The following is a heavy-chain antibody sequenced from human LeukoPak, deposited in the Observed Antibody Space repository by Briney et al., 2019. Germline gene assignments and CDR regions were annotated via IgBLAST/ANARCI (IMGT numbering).Heavy chain of an antibody. Sequence: GGSLRLSCAVSGLTFNNYAMSWVRQAPGKGLEWVSGISGRGASKYYADSVKGRFTISRDNSKNTLYLQMNSLRAEDTAVYYCAKDRGYSYGYLDYWGQGTLVTVSS. V-gene: IGHV3-23*01. J-gene: IGHJ4*02. CDR1: GLTFNNYA. D-gene: IGHD5-18*01. CDR3: AKDRGYSYGYLDY. CDR2: ISGRGASK.